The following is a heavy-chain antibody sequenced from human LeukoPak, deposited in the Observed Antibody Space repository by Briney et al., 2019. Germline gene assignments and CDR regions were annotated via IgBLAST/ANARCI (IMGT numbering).Heavy chain of an antibody. CDR2: IKQDGSEK. J-gene: IGHJ4*02. D-gene: IGHD6-6*01. V-gene: IGHV3-7*01. Sequence: GGSLRLSCAAPEFIFSRFWMNWVRQAPGKGLEWVANIKQDGSEKYYVDAVKGRFTISRDNAKNTLYLQMNSLRAEDTAVYYCARGGSSIAVDYWGQGTLVTVSS. CDR3: ARGGSSIAVDY. CDR1: EFIFSRFW.